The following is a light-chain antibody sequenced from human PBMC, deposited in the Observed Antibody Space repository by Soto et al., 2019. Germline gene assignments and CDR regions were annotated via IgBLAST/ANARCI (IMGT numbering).Light chain of an antibody. CDR2: DTT. V-gene: IGLV7-46*01. CDR1: SGAVTSGHY. CDR3: LLSYTGARV. Sequence: QTVVTQEPSLTVSPGGTVTLTCGSTSGAVTSGHYPYWFQQKPGQAPRTLIYDTTNKHSWTPARFSGSLLGGKAALTLSGAQPEDEAEYFCLLSYTGARVFGGGTKLTVL. J-gene: IGLJ2*01.